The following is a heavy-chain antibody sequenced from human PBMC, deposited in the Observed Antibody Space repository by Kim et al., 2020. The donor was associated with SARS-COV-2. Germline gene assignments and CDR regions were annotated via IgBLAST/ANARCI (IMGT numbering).Heavy chain of an antibody. CDR2: ISAYNGNT. V-gene: IGHV1-18*01. CDR3: ARDSYYYDSSDLLGGAFDI. Sequence: ASVKVSCKASGYTFTSYGISWVRQAPGQGLEWMGWISAYNGNTNYAQKLQGRVTMTTDTSTSTAYMELRSLRSDDTAVYYCARDSYYYDSSDLLGGAFDIWGQGTMVTVSS. CDR1: GYTFTSYG. J-gene: IGHJ3*02. D-gene: IGHD3-22*01.